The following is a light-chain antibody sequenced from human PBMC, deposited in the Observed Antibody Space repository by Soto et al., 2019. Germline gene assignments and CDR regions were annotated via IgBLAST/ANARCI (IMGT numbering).Light chain of an antibody. CDR1: QSVSST. Sequence: EIVMTQSPATLSVSPGERATLSCRASQSVSSTLAWYQQKPGQAPRLLIYGASNRATGIPDRFSGSGSGTDFTLTISRLEPEDFAVYYCQQYGSSPGLTFGGGTKVDIK. CDR3: QQYGSSPGLT. CDR2: GAS. J-gene: IGKJ4*01. V-gene: IGKV3-20*01.